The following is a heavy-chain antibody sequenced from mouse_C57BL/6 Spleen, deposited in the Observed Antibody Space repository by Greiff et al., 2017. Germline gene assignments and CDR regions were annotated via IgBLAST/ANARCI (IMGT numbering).Heavy chain of an antibody. Sequence: VQLQQPGAELVKPGASVKVSCKASGYTFTSYWMHWVKQRPGQGLEWIGRIHPSDSDTNYNQKFKGKATLTVDKSSSTAYMQLSSLTSEDSAVYYCAIGYDGYPAWFAYWGQGTLVTVSA. CDR2: IHPSDSDT. D-gene: IGHD2-3*01. J-gene: IGHJ3*01. V-gene: IGHV1-74*01. CDR3: AIGYDGYPAWFAY. CDR1: GYTFTSYW.